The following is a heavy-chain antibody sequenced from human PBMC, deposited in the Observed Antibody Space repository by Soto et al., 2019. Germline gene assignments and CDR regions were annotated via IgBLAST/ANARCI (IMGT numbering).Heavy chain of an antibody. CDR1: GFTFSSYA. J-gene: IGHJ5*02. V-gene: IGHV3-30-3*01. D-gene: IGHD1-26*01. CDR3: ARDEGYSGSYT. Sequence: QVQLVESGGGVVQPGRSLRLPCAASGFTFSSYAMHWVRQAPGKGLEWVAVISYDGSNKYYADSVKGRFTISRDNSKNTLYLQMNSLRAEDTAVYYCARDEGYSGSYTWGQGTLVTVSS. CDR2: ISYDGSNK.